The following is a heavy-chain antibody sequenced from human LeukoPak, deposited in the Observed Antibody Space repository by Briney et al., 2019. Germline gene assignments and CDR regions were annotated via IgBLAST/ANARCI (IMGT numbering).Heavy chain of an antibody. J-gene: IGHJ4*02. CDR3: AKATGNLGN. CDR1: GFTFSSYA. Sequence: GGSLRLSCAASGFTFSSYAMSWVRQAPGKGLEWASTISNSDGKTYYADSVKGRFTISRDNSKNTLYVQMNSLTAEDTAIYYCAKATGNLGNWGRGTLVTVSS. CDR2: ISNSDGKT. V-gene: IGHV3-23*01. D-gene: IGHD1-1*01.